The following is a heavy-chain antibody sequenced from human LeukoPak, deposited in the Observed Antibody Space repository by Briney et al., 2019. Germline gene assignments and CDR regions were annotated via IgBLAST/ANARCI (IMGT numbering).Heavy chain of an antibody. CDR1: GFTVSSNY. D-gene: IGHD3-16*02. J-gene: IGHJ6*02. CDR3: ARAPSYYDYVWGSYRPYGMDV. V-gene: IGHV3-66*01. CDR2: IYSGGST. Sequence: GGSLRLSYAASGFTVSSNYMSWVRQAPGKGLEWVSVIYSGGSTYYADSVKGRFTISRDNSKNTLYLQMNSLRAEDTAVYYCARAPSYYDYVWGSYRPYGMDVWGQGTTVTVSS.